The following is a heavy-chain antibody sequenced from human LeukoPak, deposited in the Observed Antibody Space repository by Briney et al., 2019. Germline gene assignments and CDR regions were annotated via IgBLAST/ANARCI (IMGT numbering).Heavy chain of an antibody. CDR3: VREGGSSGYYFFHY. J-gene: IGHJ4*02. D-gene: IGHD3-22*01. Sequence: EASVKVSCKASGYTFTTNGLSWVRQAPGQGLEWMGWISAYNGNTNYAQKLQGRVTMTTDTSTTTAYMELRSLRSDDTAVYYCVREGGSSGYYFFHYWGQGTLVTVSS. V-gene: IGHV1-18*01. CDR2: ISAYNGNT. CDR1: GYTFTTNG.